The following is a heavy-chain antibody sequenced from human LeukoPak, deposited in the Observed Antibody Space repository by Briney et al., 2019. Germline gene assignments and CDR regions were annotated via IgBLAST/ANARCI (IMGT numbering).Heavy chain of an antibody. V-gene: IGHV4-39*01. J-gene: IGHJ4*02. Sequence: KSSETLSLTCTVSGGSISRSSYYWGWIRQTPGKGLEWMGSFFYSGNTYYNPSLNSRVTISVETSKNQFSLRLSSVTAADTAAYYCAGTVGATFHFDYWGQGTLVTVSS. D-gene: IGHD1-26*01. CDR1: GGSISRSSYY. CDR3: AGTVGATFHFDY. CDR2: FFYSGNT.